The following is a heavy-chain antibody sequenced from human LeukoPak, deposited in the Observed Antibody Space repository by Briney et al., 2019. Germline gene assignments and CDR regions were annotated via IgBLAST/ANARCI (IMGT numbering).Heavy chain of an antibody. Sequence: SSETLSLTCNVSGALISSYYWSWIRQPPGKGLEWIGYISYSGGTNYNPSLESRVTISVDMSKNHFSLRLSSVTAADTAVYYCAKQDRGTGIAAGLDYWGQGTLVTVSS. J-gene: IGHJ4*02. CDR2: ISYSGGT. CDR1: GALISSYY. D-gene: IGHD6-13*01. V-gene: IGHV4-59*08. CDR3: AKQDRGTGIAAGLDY.